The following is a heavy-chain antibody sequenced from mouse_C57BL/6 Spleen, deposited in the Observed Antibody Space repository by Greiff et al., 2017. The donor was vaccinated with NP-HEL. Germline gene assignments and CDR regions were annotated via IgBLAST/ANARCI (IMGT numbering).Heavy chain of an antibody. CDR3: ARERENSYYGNGGAMDY. CDR2: ISSGGSYT. D-gene: IGHD2-10*01. J-gene: IGHJ4*01. V-gene: IGHV5-6*02. CDR1: GFTFSSYG. Sequence: DVKLVESGGDLVKPGGSLKLSCAASGFTFSSYGMSWVRQTPDKRLEWVATISSGGSYTYYPDSVKGRFTISRDNAKNTLYLQMSSLKSEDTAMYYCARERENSYYGNGGAMDYWGQGTSVTVSS.